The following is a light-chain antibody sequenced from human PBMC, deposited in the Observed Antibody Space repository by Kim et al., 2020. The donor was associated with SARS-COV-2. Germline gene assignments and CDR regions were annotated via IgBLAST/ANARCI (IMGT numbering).Light chain of an antibody. CDR3: SSYTSSSTV. CDR1: SSDVGGYNY. J-gene: IGLJ2*01. V-gene: IGLV2-14*03. Sequence: PGHTITTSATATSSDVGGYNYVSWYQQHPGKAPKLMIYDVSNRPSGVSNRFSGSKSGNTASLTISGLQAEDEADYYCSSYTSSSTVFGGGTQLTVL. CDR2: DVS.